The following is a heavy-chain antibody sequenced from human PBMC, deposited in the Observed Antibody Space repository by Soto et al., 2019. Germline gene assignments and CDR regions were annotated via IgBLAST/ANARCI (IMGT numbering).Heavy chain of an antibody. J-gene: IGHJ5*02. CDR1: GYTFTSYA. D-gene: IGHD6-19*01. CDR2: INAGNGNT. Sequence: QVQLVQSGAEVKKPGASVKVSCKASGYTFTSYAMHWVRQAPGQRLEWMGWINAGNGNTKYSQKFQGRVTITRDTSASTAYMELSSLRSEDTAVYYCARTRSSCWSLGWFDPWGQGTLVTVSS. CDR3: ARTRSSCWSLGWFDP. V-gene: IGHV1-3*01.